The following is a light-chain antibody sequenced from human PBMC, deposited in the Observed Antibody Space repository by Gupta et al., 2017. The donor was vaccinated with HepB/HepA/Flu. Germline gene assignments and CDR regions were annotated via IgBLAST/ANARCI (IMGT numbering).Light chain of an antibody. V-gene: IGKV1-5*03. CDR1: QNISR. CDR3: QQYDSYFTWT. Sequence: IQMTQSPSTLSSSVGDRVTITCRASQNISRLAWYQQKPGKAPKLLIYRASSLESGVPSRFSGSGAGTDFTLTISSLQPDDFATYYCQQYDSYFTWTFGQRTKVEIK. CDR2: RAS. J-gene: IGKJ1*01.